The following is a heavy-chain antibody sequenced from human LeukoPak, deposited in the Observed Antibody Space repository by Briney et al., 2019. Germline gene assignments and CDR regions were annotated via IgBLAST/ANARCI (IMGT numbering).Heavy chain of an antibody. CDR3: AKLLGTATTYAS. D-gene: IGHD5-24*01. J-gene: IGHJ5*02. V-gene: IGHV3-7*01. CDR1: GFTFSGNW. Sequence: GGSLTLSCEASGFTFSGNWMSWVRQAPGKGPEWVASINPDGSQKLYVDSVKGRFTISRDNTKGSLYLQMNSLGAEDTAMYYCAKLLGTATTYASWCQGTRVTVSS. CDR2: INPDGSQK.